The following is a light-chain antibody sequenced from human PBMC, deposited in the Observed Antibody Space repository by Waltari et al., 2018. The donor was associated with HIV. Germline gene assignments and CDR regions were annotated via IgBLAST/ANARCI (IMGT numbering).Light chain of an antibody. CDR1: VLAKKH. V-gene: IGLV3-27*01. J-gene: IGLJ2*01. CDR2: KAT. Sequence: SYELTQPSSVSVSPGQTARITCSGAVLAKKHARWFQQKSGQAPWVVIYKATDRPSEIPKRFSGSSAGTTVTLTINGAQVEYEADYYCYSATDDYRVVFGGGTQLTVL. CDR3: YSATDDYRVV.